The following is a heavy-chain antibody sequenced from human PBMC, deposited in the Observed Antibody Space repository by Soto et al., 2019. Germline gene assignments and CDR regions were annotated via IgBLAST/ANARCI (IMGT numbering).Heavy chain of an antibody. CDR1: GFTFSSYA. Sequence: GGSLRLSCAASGFTFSSYAMHWVRQAPGKGLEWVSGISWNSGSIGYADSVKGRFTISRDNAKNSLYLQMNSLRAEDTALYYCTRPSSSDAFDIWGQGTMVTVSS. CDR2: ISWNSGSI. V-gene: IGHV3-9*01. J-gene: IGHJ3*02. CDR3: TRPSSSDAFDI. D-gene: IGHD6-6*01.